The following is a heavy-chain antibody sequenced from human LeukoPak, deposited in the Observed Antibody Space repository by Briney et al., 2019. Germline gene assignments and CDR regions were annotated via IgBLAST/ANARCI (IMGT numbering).Heavy chain of an antibody. J-gene: IGHJ4*02. CDR2: ISGSGDST. Sequence: GGSLRLSCAASGFTFSNYAMSWVRQAPEKGLEWVSTISGSGDSTYYADSVKGRFTIFRDNSKNTLYLQMNSLRAEDTAVYYCASPRDAYFDYWGQGTLVTVSS. CDR1: GFTFSNYA. CDR3: ASPRDAYFDY. D-gene: IGHD2-21*02. V-gene: IGHV3-23*01.